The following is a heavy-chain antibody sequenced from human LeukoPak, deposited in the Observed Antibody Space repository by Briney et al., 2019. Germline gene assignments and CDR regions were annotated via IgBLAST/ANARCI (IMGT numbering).Heavy chain of an antibody. D-gene: IGHD3-3*01. V-gene: IGHV3-48*01. CDR1: GFTFSSYS. CDR3: ASTYDFWSGYSDPFDY. Sequence: GGSLRLSCAASGFTFSSYSMNWVRQAPGKGLEWVSYISSSSSTIYYADSVKGRFTISRDNAKNSPYLQMNSLRAEDTAVYYCASTYDFWSGYSDPFDYWGQGTLVTVSS. CDR2: ISSSSSTI. J-gene: IGHJ4*02.